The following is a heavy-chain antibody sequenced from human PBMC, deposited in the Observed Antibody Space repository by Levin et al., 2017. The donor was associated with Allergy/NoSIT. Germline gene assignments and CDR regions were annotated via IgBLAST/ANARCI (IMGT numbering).Heavy chain of an antibody. CDR2: IHHSGSA. CDR3: ARDECAWFGECYGMDV. CDR1: GDSMSGRDYY. D-gene: IGHD3-10*01. J-gene: IGHJ6*02. V-gene: IGHV4-31*03. Sequence: KASETLSLTCSVSGDSMSGRDYYWTWIRQYPGRGLEWIGFIHHSGSAYYNPSLKSRLAMSLDTSKSQFSLRLTSVTVADTAVYFCARDECAWFGECYGMDVWGQGTTVIVSS.